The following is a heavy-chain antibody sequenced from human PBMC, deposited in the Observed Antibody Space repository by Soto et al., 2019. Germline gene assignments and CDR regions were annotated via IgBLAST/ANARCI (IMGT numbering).Heavy chain of an antibody. Sequence: SVKVSCKASGGTFSSYAISWVRQAPGQGLEWMGGIIPIFGTANYAQKFQGRVTITADESTSTAYMELSSLRSEDTAVYYCAREWTYYDFWSGYWDYWGQGTLVTVSS. CDR3: AREWTYYDFWSGYWDY. CDR2: IIPIFGTA. D-gene: IGHD3-3*01. J-gene: IGHJ4*02. CDR1: GGTFSSYA. V-gene: IGHV1-69*13.